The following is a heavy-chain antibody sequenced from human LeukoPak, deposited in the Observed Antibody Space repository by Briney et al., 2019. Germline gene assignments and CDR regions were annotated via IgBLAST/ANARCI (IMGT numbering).Heavy chain of an antibody. CDR1: GFTFSSYW. CDR2: INSDGSST. J-gene: IGHJ4*02. D-gene: IGHD4-23*01. Sequence: GGSLRLSCAASGFTFSSYWMHWVRQAPGKGLVWVSRINSDGSSTSYADSVKGRFTISRDNAKNTLYLQMNSLRADDTAVYYCARGTTVVTPVFDYWGQGTLVTVSS. V-gene: IGHV3-74*01. CDR3: ARGTTVVTPVFDY.